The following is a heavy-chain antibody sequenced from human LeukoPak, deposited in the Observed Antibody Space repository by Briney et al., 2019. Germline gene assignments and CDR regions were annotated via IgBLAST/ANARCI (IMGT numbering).Heavy chain of an antibody. J-gene: IGHJ6*02. Sequence: SVKVSCKASGGTFSSYAISWVRQAPGQGLEWTGRIIPILGIANYAQKFQGRVTITADKSTSTAYMELSRLRSDDTAVYYCARDAAGSGHYYYYYGMDVWGQGTTVTVSS. CDR2: IIPILGIA. CDR3: ARDAAGSGHYYYYYGMDV. V-gene: IGHV1-69*04. CDR1: GGTFSSYA.